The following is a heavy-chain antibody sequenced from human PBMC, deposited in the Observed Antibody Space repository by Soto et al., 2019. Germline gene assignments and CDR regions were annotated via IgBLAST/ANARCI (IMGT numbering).Heavy chain of an antibody. V-gene: IGHV4-4*07. CDR2: IFSSGST. CDR1: GGSITDYS. Sequence: KPSETLSLTCTVSGGSITDYSWVWIRQPAGKGLEWIGRIFSSGSTNYNPSLKGRITMSLDTSKNQFSLKLNSATATDTAVYFCARDQGVVVTADNWFDTWRQGILVTVSS. CDR3: ARDQGVVVTADNWFDT. D-gene: IGHD2-21*02. J-gene: IGHJ5*02.